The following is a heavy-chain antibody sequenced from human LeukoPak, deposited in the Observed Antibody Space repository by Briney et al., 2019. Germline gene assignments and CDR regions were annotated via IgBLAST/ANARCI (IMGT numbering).Heavy chain of an antibody. V-gene: IGHV3-30-3*01. CDR2: ISYDGSNK. Sequence: PGGSLRLSCAASGFTFSSYAMHWDRQAPGKGLEWVAVISYDGSNKYYADSVKGRSTISRDNSKNTLYLQMNSLRAEDTAVYYCANTDIAAAGTVAFDIWGQGTMVTVSS. D-gene: IGHD6-13*01. CDR1: GFTFSSYA. CDR3: ANTDIAAAGTVAFDI. J-gene: IGHJ3*02.